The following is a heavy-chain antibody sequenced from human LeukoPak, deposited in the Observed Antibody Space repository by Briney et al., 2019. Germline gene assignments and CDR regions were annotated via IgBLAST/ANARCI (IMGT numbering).Heavy chain of an antibody. D-gene: IGHD4/OR15-4a*01. CDR3: ARGRGRASSQYNAFDV. Sequence: GASVKVSCKASGYTFTGYYIHWVRQAPGQGLQWMGWINPDSGGTSFAQEFRGRVILTRDTSITTAYMEVVSLGSDDTAVYYCARGRGRASSQYNAFDVWGQGTVVTVSS. CDR2: INPDSGGT. J-gene: IGHJ3*01. V-gene: IGHV1-2*02. CDR1: GYTFTGYY.